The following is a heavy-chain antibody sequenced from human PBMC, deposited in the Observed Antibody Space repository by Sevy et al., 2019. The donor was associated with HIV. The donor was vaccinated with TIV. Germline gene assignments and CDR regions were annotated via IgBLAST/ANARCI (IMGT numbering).Heavy chain of an antibody. CDR2: IQYDGRNT. Sequence: GGSLRLSCTTSGFTFSYSGMHWVRQAPGKGLEWVTFIQYDGRNTHYADSVKGRFTISRDNCKNMLYLQMNSLRGDDTAVYYCAKNTAAVGTGGFDYWGQGALVTVSS. J-gene: IGHJ4*02. CDR1: GFTFSYSG. V-gene: IGHV3-30*02. CDR3: AKNTAAVGTGGFDY. D-gene: IGHD6-13*01.